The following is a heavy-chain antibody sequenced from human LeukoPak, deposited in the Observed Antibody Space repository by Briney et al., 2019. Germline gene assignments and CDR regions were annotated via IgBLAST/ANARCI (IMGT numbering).Heavy chain of an antibody. D-gene: IGHD3-3*01. CDR1: AFTLSNSG. V-gene: IGHV3-23*01. CDR2: ISTSGSET. J-gene: IGHJ3*02. Sequence: GGSLRLSCAASAFTLSNSGMSWVRQAPGKGLEWVSAISTSGSETHYADSVKGRFTIARDNSKNTMSLQMNSLRAEDTAVYYCARAPYYDFWSGYWDAFDIWGQGTMVTVSS. CDR3: ARAPYYDFWSGYWDAFDI.